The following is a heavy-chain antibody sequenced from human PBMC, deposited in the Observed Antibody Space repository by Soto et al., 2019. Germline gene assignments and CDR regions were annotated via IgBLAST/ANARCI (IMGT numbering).Heavy chain of an antibody. CDR1: GGSISSYY. CDR2: IYYSGST. Sequence: QVQLQESGPGLVKPSETLSLTCTVSGGSISSYYWSWIRQPPGKGLEWIGYIYYSGSTNYNPSLKSRVTRSVDTSKNQFSLKLSSVTAADTAVYYCARGVPDYGDYYYMDVWGKGTTVTVSS. D-gene: IGHD4-17*01. V-gene: IGHV4-59*01. CDR3: ARGVPDYGDYYYMDV. J-gene: IGHJ6*03.